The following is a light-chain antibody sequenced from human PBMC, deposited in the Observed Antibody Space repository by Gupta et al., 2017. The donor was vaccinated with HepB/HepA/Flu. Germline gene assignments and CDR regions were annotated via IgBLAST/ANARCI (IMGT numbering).Light chain of an antibody. CDR3: NSRDSSGNHVI. CDR1: SLRSYY. J-gene: IGLJ2*01. V-gene: IGLV3-19*01. CDR2: DKN. Sequence: SSELTQDPAVPVALGQTVRITCQGDSLRSYYASWYQQKPGQAPVLVIYDKNNRPSGIPDRFSGSSSGNTASLTITGAQAEDEADYYCNSRDSSGNHVIFGGGTRLTVL.